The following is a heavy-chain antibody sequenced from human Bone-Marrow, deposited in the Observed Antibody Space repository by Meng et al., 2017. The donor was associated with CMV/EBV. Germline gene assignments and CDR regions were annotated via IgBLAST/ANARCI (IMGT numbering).Heavy chain of an antibody. CDR2: IYSGGST. Sequence: GGSLRLSCAASGFTVSSNYMSWVRQAPGKGLEWVSVIYSGGSTYYADSVKGRFTISRDNSKNTLYLQMNSLRAEDTAVYYCAKDLSGFLVVPAAAYWGQGTLVTVSS. CDR3: AKDLSGFLVVPAAAY. J-gene: IGHJ4*02. CDR1: GFTVSSNY. V-gene: IGHV3-53*01. D-gene: IGHD2-2*01.